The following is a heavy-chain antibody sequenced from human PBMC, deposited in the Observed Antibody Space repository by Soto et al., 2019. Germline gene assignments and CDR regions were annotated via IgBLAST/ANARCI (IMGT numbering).Heavy chain of an antibody. V-gene: IGHV4-31*02. CDR3: ARNHGSLDAFDI. CDR2: IYYSGST. Sequence: SETLSLTCTVSGGSISSGGFYWSWIRQHPGKGLEWIGYIYYSGSTYYNPSLKSRVTISVDTSKNQFSLKLRSVTAADTAVYYCARNHGSLDAFDIWGQGTTVTVSS. J-gene: IGHJ3*02. CDR1: GGSISSGGFY.